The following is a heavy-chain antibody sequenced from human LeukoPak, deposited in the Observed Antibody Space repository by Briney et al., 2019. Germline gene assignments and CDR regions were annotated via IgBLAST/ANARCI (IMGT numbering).Heavy chain of an antibody. CDR2: ITYDGSSE. CDR3: AKRGDGGHKSLEY. V-gene: IGHV3-30*18. CDR1: GFIFSSYP. J-gene: IGHJ4*02. Sequence: GGSLRLSCAASGFIFSSYPLNWVRQAPGKGLEWVATITYDGSSEYYADSVKDRFTVSRDNSKNTLYLQMSSLKTEDTAVYYCAKRGDGGHKSLEYWGQGTLVIVSS. D-gene: IGHD3-16*01.